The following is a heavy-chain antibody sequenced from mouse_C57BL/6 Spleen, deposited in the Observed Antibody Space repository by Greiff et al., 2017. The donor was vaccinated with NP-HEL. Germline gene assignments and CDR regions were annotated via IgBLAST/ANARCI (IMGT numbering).Heavy chain of an antibody. V-gene: IGHV1-64*01. CDR3: AGGSDYVGFAY. CDR1: GYTFTSYW. CDR2: IHPNSGST. D-gene: IGHD2-13*01. J-gene: IGHJ3*01. Sequence: QVQLQQPGAELVKPGASVKLSCKASGYTFTSYWMHWVQQRPGQGLEWIGMIHPNSGSTNYNEKFKSKATLTVDKSSSTAYMQLSSLTSGDTAVYYCAGGSDYVGFAYWGQGTLVTVSA.